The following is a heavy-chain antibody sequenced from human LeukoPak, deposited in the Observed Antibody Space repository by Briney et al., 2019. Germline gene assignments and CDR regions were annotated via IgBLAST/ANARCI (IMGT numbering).Heavy chain of an antibody. D-gene: IGHD1-26*01. Sequence: SETLSLTCTVSGYSISSGYYWGWIRQPPGKGLEWIGSIYHGGSTYYTPSLKSRVTISADTSKNQFSLKRRFVTAADTAVYYCARLLSWELTNWFDPWGQGILVTVSS. CDR3: ARLLSWELTNWFDP. CDR2: IYHGGST. V-gene: IGHV4-38-2*02. CDR1: GYSISSGYY. J-gene: IGHJ5*02.